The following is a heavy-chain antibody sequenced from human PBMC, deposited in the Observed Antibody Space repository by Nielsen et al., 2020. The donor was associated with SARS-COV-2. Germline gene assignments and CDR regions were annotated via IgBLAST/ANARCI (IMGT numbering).Heavy chain of an antibody. D-gene: IGHD4-17*01. Sequence: SETLSLTCTVSGGSISSGGYYWSWIRQHPGKGLEWIGYFYYSGSTYYNPSLKSRVTISVDTSKNQFSLKLSSVTAADTAVYYCVSIAVTPHAFDIWGQGTMVTVSS. V-gene: IGHV4-31*03. J-gene: IGHJ3*02. CDR1: GGSISSGGYY. CDR2: FYYSGST. CDR3: VSIAVTPHAFDI.